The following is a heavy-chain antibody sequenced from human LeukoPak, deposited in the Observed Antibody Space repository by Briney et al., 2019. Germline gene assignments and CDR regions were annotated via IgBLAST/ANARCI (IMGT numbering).Heavy chain of an antibody. D-gene: IGHD3-22*01. CDR2: ISSSSSTI. CDR3: ARELLTYYYDSSGIPFDY. J-gene: IGHJ4*02. CDR1: GFTFSSYS. Sequence: GGSLRLSCAASGFTFSSYSMNWVRQAPGKGLEWVSYISSSSSTIYYADSVKGRFTISRDNAKNSLYLQMNSLRAEDTAVYYCARELLTYYYDSSGIPFDYWGQGTLVTVSS. V-gene: IGHV3-48*01.